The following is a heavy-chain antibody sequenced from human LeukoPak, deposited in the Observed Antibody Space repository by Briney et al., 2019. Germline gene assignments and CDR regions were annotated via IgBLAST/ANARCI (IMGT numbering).Heavy chain of an antibody. CDR3: ARARTSGRSGFDY. CDR1: GLTVSSYS. J-gene: IGHJ4*02. CDR2: ISSSSSTI. V-gene: IGHV3-48*02. Sequence: GGSLRLSCVASGLTVSSYSMNWVRQAPGKGLEWVSYISSSSSTIYYADSVKGRFTISRDNAKNSLDLQMNSLRDEDTAVYYCARARTSGRSGFDYWGQGTLVTVSS. D-gene: IGHD2-15*01.